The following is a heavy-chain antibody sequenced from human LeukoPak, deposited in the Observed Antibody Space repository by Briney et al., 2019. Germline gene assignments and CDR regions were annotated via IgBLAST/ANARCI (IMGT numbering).Heavy chain of an antibody. J-gene: IGHJ4*02. D-gene: IGHD2-15*01. V-gene: IGHV4-39*01. CDR1: GGSITSSSYY. Sequence: FESLSLTCTVSGGSITSSSYYWGWIRQPPGKGLEWSGNIYYTVSTYYNPSLKSRVTISVDTSKIQFSLTLSSVTAADTAVYFCARLYCSGGACPIDYWGQGTLVTVSS. CDR3: ARLYCSGGACPIDY. CDR2: IYYTVST.